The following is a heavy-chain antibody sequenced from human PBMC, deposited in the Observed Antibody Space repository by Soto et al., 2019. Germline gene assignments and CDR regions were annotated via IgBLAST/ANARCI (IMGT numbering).Heavy chain of an antibody. CDR1: SGSLRSGDSY. V-gene: IGHV4-30-4*01. Sequence: PSATLSLTCTVSSGSLRSGDSYWRWIRQPPGKGLGWIGYIYYSGTTYYNPSLKSRVTISLDTSKNQFSLNLSSVTAADTAVYYCARTHYSGSRGNDCWGPGSLVTVSS. CDR3: ARTHYSGSRGNDC. CDR2: IYYSGTT. D-gene: IGHD3-22*01. J-gene: IGHJ4*02.